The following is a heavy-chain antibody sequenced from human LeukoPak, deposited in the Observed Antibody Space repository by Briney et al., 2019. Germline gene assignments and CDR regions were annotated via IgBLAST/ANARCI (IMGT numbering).Heavy chain of an antibody. CDR1: GFTFSSYA. CDR2: ISYDGSNK. Sequence: GGSLRLSCAASGFTFSSYAMHWVRQAPGKGLEWVAVISYDGSNKYYADSVKGRFTISRDNSKNTLYLQMNSLRAEDTAVYYCARTRLLAAAGNQGFDYWGQGTLVTVSS. CDR3: ARTRLLAAAGNQGFDY. J-gene: IGHJ4*02. D-gene: IGHD6-13*01. V-gene: IGHV3-30-3*01.